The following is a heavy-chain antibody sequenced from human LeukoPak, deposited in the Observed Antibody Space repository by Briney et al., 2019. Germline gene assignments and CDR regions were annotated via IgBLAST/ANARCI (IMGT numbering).Heavy chain of an antibody. D-gene: IGHD3-10*02. J-gene: IGHJ6*04. CDR1: GFTFSSYS. CDR2: ISSSSSYI. V-gene: IGHV3-21*01. Sequence: GGSLRLSCAASGFTFSSYSMNWVRQAPGKGLKWVSSISSSSSYIYYADSVKGRFTISRDNAKNSLYLQMNSLRAEDTAVYYCAELGITMIGGVWGKGTTVTIFS. CDR3: AELGITMIGGV.